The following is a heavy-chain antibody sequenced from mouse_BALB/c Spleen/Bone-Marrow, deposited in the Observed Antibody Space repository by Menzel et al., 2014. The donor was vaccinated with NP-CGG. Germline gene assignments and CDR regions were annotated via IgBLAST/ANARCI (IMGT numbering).Heavy chain of an antibody. D-gene: IGHD1-2*01. Sequence: VQLPQSGAELVWPGASVKISCKAFGYTFTKHHINWVKQRPGQGLDWIGYINPYNDYTSYNQKFKGKATLTVDKSSSTAYMDLSSLTSEDSAVYYCAREDYGGWFAYWGQGTLVTVSA. CDR1: GYTFTKHH. J-gene: IGHJ3*01. CDR3: AREDYGGWFAY. V-gene: IGHV1S45*01. CDR2: INPYNDYT.